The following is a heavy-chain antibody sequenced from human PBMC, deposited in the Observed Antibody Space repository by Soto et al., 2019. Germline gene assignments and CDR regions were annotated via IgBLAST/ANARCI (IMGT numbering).Heavy chain of an antibody. CDR2: ISGYNIDT. CDR1: GYTFASYG. CDR3: ARDRFTSTSAYRKDFAH. D-gene: IGHD2-2*01. Sequence: QVQLVQSGAEVKKPGASVKVSCKASGYTFASYGISWVRQAPGQGLVWRGWISGYNIDTKYTQKFQGSVTTTPDTSPSASHMELRRMRSAETAVYYCARDRFTSTSAYRKDFAHWGPGTLVTVSS. J-gene: IGHJ4*02. V-gene: IGHV1-18*01.